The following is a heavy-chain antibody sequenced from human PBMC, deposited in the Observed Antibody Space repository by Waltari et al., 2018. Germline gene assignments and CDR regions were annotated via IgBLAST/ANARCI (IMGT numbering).Heavy chain of an antibody. CDR1: GGSISSYY. CDR3: ARVTTVTKGGAFDI. Sequence: QVQLQESGPGLVKPSETLSLTCTVSGGSISSYYWSWIRQPPGKGLEWIGYIYYSGSTNYNHSLKSRFTISVDTSKNQFSLKLSSVTAADTAVYYCARVTTVTKGGAFDIWGQGTMVTVSS. D-gene: IGHD4-17*01. J-gene: IGHJ3*02. CDR2: IYYSGST. V-gene: IGHV4-59*01.